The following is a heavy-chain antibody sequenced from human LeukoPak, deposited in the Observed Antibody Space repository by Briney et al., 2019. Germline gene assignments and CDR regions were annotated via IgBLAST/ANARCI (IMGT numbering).Heavy chain of an antibody. CDR3: AREPALNWFDP. CDR1: GGSISSGGYY. J-gene: IGHJ5*02. Sequence: PSETLSLTCTVSGGSISSGGYYWSWIRQHPGKGLEWIGYIYYSGSTYYNPSLKSRVTISVDTSKNQFSLKLSSVTAADTAVYYCAREPALNWFDPWGQGTLVTVSS. CDR2: IYYSGST. V-gene: IGHV4-31*03. D-gene: IGHD2-15*01.